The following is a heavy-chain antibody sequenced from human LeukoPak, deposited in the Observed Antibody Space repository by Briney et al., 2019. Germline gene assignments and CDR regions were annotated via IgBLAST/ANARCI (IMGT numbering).Heavy chain of an antibody. V-gene: IGHV3-23*01. CDR3: AKDLMVQGVIITPLFDY. D-gene: IGHD3-10*01. CDR2: IIGSGGST. CDR1: GFTFSSYA. Sequence: GGSLRLSCAASGFTFSSYAMSWVRQAPGKGLEWVSAIIGSGGSTYYADSVKGRFTISRDNSKNTLYLQMNSLRAEDTAVYYCAKDLMVQGVIITPLFDYWGQGTLVTVSS. J-gene: IGHJ4*02.